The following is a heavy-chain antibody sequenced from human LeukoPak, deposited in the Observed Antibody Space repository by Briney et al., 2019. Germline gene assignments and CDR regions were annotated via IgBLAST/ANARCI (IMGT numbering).Heavy chain of an antibody. J-gene: IGHJ4*02. CDR3: ARMTTVVTRAYDY. V-gene: IGHV6-1*01. Sequence: SQTLSLTCAISGDSVSSNSAAWNWIRQSPSRGLEWLGRTYYRSKWYYDYAVSVKSRITINPDRAKNQFSLQLNSVTPEDTAVYYCARMTTVVTRAYDYWGQGTLVTVSS. CDR1: GDSVSSNSAA. D-gene: IGHD4-23*01. CDR2: TYYRSKWYY.